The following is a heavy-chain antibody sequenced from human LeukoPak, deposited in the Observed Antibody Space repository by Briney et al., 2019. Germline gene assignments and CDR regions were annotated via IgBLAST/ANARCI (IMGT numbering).Heavy chain of an antibody. J-gene: IGHJ5*02. CDR2: INPSGGST. V-gene: IGHV1-46*01. CDR3: ATVSIAAPRGGGLDP. Sequence: GASVKVSCKASGYTFTSYYMHWVRQAPGQGLEWVGIINPSGGSTSYAQKFQGRVTMTRDTSTSTVYMELSSLRSEDTAVYYCATVSIAAPRGGGLDPWGQGTLVTVSS. D-gene: IGHD6-6*01. CDR1: GYTFTSYY.